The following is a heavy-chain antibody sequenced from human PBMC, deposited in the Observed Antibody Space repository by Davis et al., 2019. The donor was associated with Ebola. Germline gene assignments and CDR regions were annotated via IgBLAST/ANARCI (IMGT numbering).Heavy chain of an antibody. J-gene: IGHJ4*02. CDR3: ARAITGSGLY. V-gene: IGHV1-69*13. CDR1: GGTFSSYA. CDR2: IIPIFVTT. D-gene: IGHD1-20*01. Sequence: SVKVSCKASGGTFSSYAINWVRQAPGQGLEWMGEIIPIFVTTNYAQKFQGRVTITADESTSTAYMELSSLRSEDTAVYYCARAITGSGLYWGQGTLVTVSS.